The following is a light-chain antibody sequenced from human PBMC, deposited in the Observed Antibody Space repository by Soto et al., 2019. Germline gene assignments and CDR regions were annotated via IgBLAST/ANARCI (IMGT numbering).Light chain of an antibody. CDR3: QQSYTTPHT. CDR2: GTS. J-gene: IGKJ2*01. Sequence: DIQMTQSPSSLSASVGDRVTITCRASQTISNYVNWYQQKAGKAPQLLIYGTSSLHGGVPSRFSGSGSGTEFTLIISSLQPEDFATYFCQQSYTTPHTFGQGTKVEI. V-gene: IGKV1-39*01. CDR1: QTISNY.